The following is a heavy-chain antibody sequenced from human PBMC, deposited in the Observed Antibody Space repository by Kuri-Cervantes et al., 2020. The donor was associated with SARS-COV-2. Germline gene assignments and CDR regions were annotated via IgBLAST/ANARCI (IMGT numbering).Heavy chain of an antibody. J-gene: IGHJ4*02. CDR1: GFTFSGHW. CDR2: INPDGSST. V-gene: IGHV3-74*01. D-gene: IGHD7-27*01. CDR3: VRDGDHWDFDY. Sequence: LSLTCAASGFTFSGHWIHWVRQAPGKGLVWVSRINPDGSSTNNADSVKGRFTLSRDNAKNMLFLQMNSLRAEDTAVYYCVRDGDHWDFDYWGQGALVTVSS.